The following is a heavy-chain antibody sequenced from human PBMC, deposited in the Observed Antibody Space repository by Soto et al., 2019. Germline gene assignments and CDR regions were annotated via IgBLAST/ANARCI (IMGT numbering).Heavy chain of an antibody. D-gene: IGHD2-8*01. CDR3: ARSVNGKFDS. J-gene: IGHJ4*02. V-gene: IGHV3-74*01. CDR2: LNPDGSTT. Sequence: EVQLAESGGALVQPGGSLRLSCEASGFTFSSYYMHWVRQAPGKGLVWVSRLNPDGSTTYYADSVKGRFTISRDNAKNTLHLQMNSLRVEDTAVYYCARSVNGKFDSWGQGTLVTVSS. CDR1: GFTFSSYY.